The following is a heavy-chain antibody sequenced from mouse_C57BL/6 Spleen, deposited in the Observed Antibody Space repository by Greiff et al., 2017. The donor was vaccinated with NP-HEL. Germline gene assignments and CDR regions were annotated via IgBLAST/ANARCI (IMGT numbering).Heavy chain of an antibody. CDR1: GFNIKDDY. J-gene: IGHJ3*01. V-gene: IGHV14-4*01. CDR3: TTNGSSSWFAY. CDR2: IDPENGDT. D-gene: IGHD1-1*01. Sequence: VQLKQSGAELVRPGASVKLSCTASGFNIKDDYMHWVKQRPEQGLEWIGWIDPENGDTEYASKFQGKATITADTSSNTAYLQLSSLTSEDTAVYYGTTNGSSSWFAYWGQGTLVTVSA.